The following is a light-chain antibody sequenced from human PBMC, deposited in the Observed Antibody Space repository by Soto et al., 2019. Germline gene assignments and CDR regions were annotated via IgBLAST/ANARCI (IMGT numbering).Light chain of an antibody. V-gene: IGKV1-5*01. J-gene: IGKJ4*01. CDR1: QSISSW. Sequence: DIQMTQSPSTLSASVGDRVTITCRASQSISSWLAWYQQKPGKAPKLLIYDASSLESGVPSRFSGSESGTEFTLTISSLQPDGFATYYCQQENSYVLSCGGGTKVEIK. CDR3: QQENSYVLS. CDR2: DAS.